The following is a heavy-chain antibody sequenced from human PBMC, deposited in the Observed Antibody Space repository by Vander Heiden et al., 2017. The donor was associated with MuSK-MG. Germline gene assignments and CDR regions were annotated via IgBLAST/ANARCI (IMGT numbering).Heavy chain of an antibody. D-gene: IGHD6-19*01. CDR2: IYSGGRT. Sequence: EVQLVESGGGLVQPGGSLRLSCAASGFTVSSNYMSWVRQAPGKGLEWVSVIYSGGRTYYADAVKGRFTISRDNSKNTMYLQMKSMRAEDTAVYYFARGDGIDRSGWYYWGQGTLVTVSS. V-gene: IGHV3-66*01. CDR1: GFTVSSNY. CDR3: ARGDGIDRSGWYY. J-gene: IGHJ4*02.